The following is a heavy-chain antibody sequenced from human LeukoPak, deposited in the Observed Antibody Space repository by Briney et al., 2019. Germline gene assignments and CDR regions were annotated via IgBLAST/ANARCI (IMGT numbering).Heavy chain of an antibody. V-gene: IGHV3-23*01. Sequence: PGGSLRLSCAVSGFTFSSYAMSWVRQAPGKGLEWVSAISGSGGSTFYPDSVKGRFTISRDNARNSLYLQMNSLRAEDTAVYYCARDRWFDPWGQGTLVTVSS. CDR1: GFTFSSYA. CDR3: ARDRWFDP. J-gene: IGHJ5*02. CDR2: ISGSGGST.